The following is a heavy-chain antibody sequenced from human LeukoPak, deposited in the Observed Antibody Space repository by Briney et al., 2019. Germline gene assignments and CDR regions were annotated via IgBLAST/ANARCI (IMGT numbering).Heavy chain of an antibody. CDR1: GYTFTGYY. J-gene: IGHJ5*02. V-gene: IGHV1-2*02. CDR3: ARDSSGYCSGGSCYGVQFDP. D-gene: IGHD2-15*01. CDR2: INPNSGGT. Sequence: ASVKVSCKASGYTFTGYYMHWVRQAPGQGLEWMGWINPNSGGTNYAQKFQGRVTMTRDTSISTAYLELSRLRSDDTAVYYCARDSSGYCSGGSCYGVQFDPWGQGTLVTVSS.